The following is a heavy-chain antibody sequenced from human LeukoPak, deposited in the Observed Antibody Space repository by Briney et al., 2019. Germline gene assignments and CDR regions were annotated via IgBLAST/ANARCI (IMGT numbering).Heavy chain of an antibody. CDR2: IYTSGST. J-gene: IGHJ4*02. V-gene: IGHV4-61*02. D-gene: IGHD4-17*01. CDR1: GGSISSGSYY. CDR3: ARDRFIYGDYGTHFFDH. Sequence: PSETLSLTCTVSGGSISSGSYYWSWIRQPAGKGLEWIGRIYTSGSTNYNPSLKSRVTISVDTSKNQFSLKLRSVTAADTAVYFCARDRFIYGDYGTHFFDHWGQGTLVTVSS.